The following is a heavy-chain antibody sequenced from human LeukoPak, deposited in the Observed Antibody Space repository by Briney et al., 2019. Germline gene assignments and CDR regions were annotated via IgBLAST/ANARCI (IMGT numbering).Heavy chain of an antibody. Sequence: ASVKVSCKSSGYTFTGYYMHWVRQAPGQGLEWMGWINPNSGGTNYAQKFQGRVTMTRDTSISTAYMELSRLGSDDTAVYYCARDYVPAAHYYYYYMDVWGKGTTVTVSS. V-gene: IGHV1-2*02. D-gene: IGHD2-2*01. CDR3: ARDYVPAAHYYYYYMDV. J-gene: IGHJ6*03. CDR1: GYTFTGYY. CDR2: INPNSGGT.